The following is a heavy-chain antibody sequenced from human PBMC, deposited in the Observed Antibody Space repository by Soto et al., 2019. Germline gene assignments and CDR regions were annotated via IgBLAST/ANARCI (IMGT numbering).Heavy chain of an antibody. V-gene: IGHV3-66*01. CDR2: IYSGGST. CDR1: GFTFSSYS. D-gene: IGHD3-22*01. J-gene: IGHJ6*02. Sequence: EVQLVESGGGLVKPGGSLRLSCAASGFTFSSYSMNWVRQAPGKGLEWVSVIYSGGSTYYADSVKGRFTISRDNSKNTLYLQMNSLRAEDTAVYYCARDPYYYDSSGYYYYYYGMDVWGQGTTVTVSS. CDR3: ARDPYYYDSSGYYYYYYGMDV.